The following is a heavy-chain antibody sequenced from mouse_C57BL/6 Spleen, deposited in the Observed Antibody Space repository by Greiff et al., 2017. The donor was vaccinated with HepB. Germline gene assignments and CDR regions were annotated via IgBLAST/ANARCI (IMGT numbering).Heavy chain of an antibody. V-gene: IGHV14-4*01. D-gene: IGHD2-13*01. Sequence: EVQLQQSGAELVRPGASVKLSCTASGFNIKDDYMHWVKQRPEQGLEWIGWIDPENGDTEYASKFQGKATITADPSSNTAYLQLSSLTSEDTAVYYCTTSTMVSRYWGQGTTLTVSS. J-gene: IGHJ2*01. CDR2: IDPENGDT. CDR3: TTSTMVSRY. CDR1: GFNIKDDY.